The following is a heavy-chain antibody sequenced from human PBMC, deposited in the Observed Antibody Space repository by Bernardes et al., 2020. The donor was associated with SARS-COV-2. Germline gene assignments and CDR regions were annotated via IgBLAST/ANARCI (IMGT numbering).Heavy chain of an antibody. CDR1: GGSISSSSYY. D-gene: IGHD1-26*01. V-gene: IGHV3-21*01. CDR3: ATTFSGSYYDYYYNGMDV. CDR2: ISSSSTYK. J-gene: IGHJ6*02. Sequence: ETLSLTCTVSGGSISSSSYYWGWVRQAPGKGLEWVSSISSSSTYKYYADSVKGRFTISRDNAKNSLFLQMNSLRAEDTAVYYCATTFSGSYYDYYYNGMDVWGQGTTVTVSS.